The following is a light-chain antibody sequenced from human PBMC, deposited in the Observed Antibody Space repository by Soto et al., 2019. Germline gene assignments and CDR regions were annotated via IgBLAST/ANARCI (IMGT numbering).Light chain of an antibody. CDR2: EVS. J-gene: IGLJ1*01. Sequence: QSALTQPSSASGSPGQSVTISCSGTSSDVGGYNYVSWHQQHPGKAPKLMIYEVSKRPSGVPDRFSGSKSGNTASLIVSGLQAEDEADYYCSSYAGSNNFVFGTGTKLTV. CDR3: SSYAGSNNFV. V-gene: IGLV2-8*01. CDR1: SSDVGGYNY.